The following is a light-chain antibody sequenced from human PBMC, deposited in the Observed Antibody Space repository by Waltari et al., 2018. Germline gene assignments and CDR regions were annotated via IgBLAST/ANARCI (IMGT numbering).Light chain of an antibody. J-gene: IGKJ3*01. Sequence: DIVMTQSPDSLAVSLGERATINCKSSQSVLYSSNNKNYLAWYQQKPGQPPKLLIYWASTRESGVRDRFSGSGSGTDFTLTISSLQAEDGAVYYCQQYYSTPLTFGPGTKVDIK. CDR2: WAS. V-gene: IGKV4-1*01. CDR1: QSVLYSSNNKNY. CDR3: QQYYSTPLT.